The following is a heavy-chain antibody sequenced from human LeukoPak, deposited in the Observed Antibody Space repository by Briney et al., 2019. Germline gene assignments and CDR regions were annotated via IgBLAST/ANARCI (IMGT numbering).Heavy chain of an antibody. CDR1: DDSITMYY. V-gene: IGHV4-59*01. D-gene: IGHD4-11*01. CDR3: ARGRVSSSTWYSTYYYFFYMDF. Sequence: PSETLSLTCTVSDDSITMYYWTWIRQPPGKGLEWIGYVDHTGSTKFNPSLNGRVSISRDTSNNFFSLRLRSVTAADTAVYFCARGRVSSSTWYSTYYYFFYMDFWGKGTAVTVSS. J-gene: IGHJ6*03. CDR2: VDHTGST.